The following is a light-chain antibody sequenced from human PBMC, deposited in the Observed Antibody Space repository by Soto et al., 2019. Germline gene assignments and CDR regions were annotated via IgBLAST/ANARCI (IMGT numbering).Light chain of an antibody. CDR1: QSISRS. V-gene: IGKV3-15*01. CDR3: QQYTHRPWT. Sequence: IEMTQWAATLSSSEGDRVTFACRASQSISRSLAWYQQKPGQAPRLLIHGASTRPPGFPSRFSGSGSGTDFTLTISSLQSEDFAFYYCQQYTHRPWTFAQGTKVDIK. CDR2: GAS. J-gene: IGKJ1*01.